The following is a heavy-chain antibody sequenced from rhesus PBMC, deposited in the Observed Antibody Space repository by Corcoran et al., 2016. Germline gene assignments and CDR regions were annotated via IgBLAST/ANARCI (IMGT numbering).Heavy chain of an antibody. CDR1: GFTFSSYW. J-gene: IGHJ4*01. Sequence: EVQLVESGGGLAKPGGSLRLSCAASGFTFSSYWMNWVRQAQGKGLGWVSAINIGGGSTYYADSVKGRFAIAKENSKNTRSLQMNSLRAEDTAVYYCAKVPGGDYWGQGVLVTVSS. V-gene: IGHV3S25*01. CDR3: AKVPGGDY. CDR2: INIGGGST.